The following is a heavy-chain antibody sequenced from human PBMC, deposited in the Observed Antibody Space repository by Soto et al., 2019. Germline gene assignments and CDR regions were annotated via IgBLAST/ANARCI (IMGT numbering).Heavy chain of an antibody. CDR3: VRYCSTTLCNGVATRTFDY. CDR2: ISSSGSTV. J-gene: IGHJ4*02. Sequence: GGSLRLSCAASRFTFSTYEMHWVRQAPGKGLEWVSCISSSGSTVYYADSVKGRFTISRDNTRNSLYLQMNSLRDEDTALYYCVRYCSTTLCNGVATRTFDYWGQGTLVTVSS. V-gene: IGHV3-48*03. D-gene: IGHD2-2*01. CDR1: RFTFSTYE.